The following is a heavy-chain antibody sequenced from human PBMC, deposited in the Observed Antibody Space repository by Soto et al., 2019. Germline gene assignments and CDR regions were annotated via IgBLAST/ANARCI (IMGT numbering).Heavy chain of an antibody. J-gene: IGHJ3*01. V-gene: IGHV3-74*01. D-gene: IGHD2-15*01. CDR3: AREYGIGGAAFDF. CDR1: GFTFSSYW. CDR2: INNDGSNK. Sequence: GGSLRLSCAASGFTFSSYWMHWVRQAPGKGLVWVARINNDGSNKYYADSVKGRFTISRDNSKNTLYLQMNSLRAEDTAVYYCAREYGIGGAAFDFWGQGIMVTVSS.